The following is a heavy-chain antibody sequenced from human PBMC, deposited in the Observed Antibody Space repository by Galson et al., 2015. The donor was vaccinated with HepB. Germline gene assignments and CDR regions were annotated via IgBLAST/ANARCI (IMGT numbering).Heavy chain of an antibody. CDR3: ARVDRFGAFDI. CDR1: GGTFSSHS. CDR2: VNPTFGTA. V-gene: IGHV1-69*13. Sequence: SVKVSCKASGGTFSSHSISWVRQAPGEGLEWMGGVNPTFGTANYAPKFQDRVTITADESTSTAYMELRSLRSDDTAMYFCARVDRFGAFDIWGQGTMVTVSS. J-gene: IGHJ3*02. D-gene: IGHD3-16*01.